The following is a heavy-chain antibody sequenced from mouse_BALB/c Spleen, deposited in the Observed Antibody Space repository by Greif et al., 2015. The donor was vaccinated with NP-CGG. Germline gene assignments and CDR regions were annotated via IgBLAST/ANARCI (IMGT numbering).Heavy chain of an antibody. CDR3: ARDSLYDYDKVMDY. CDR1: GFSLTSYG. Sequence: VKLQESGPGLVAPSQSLSITCTVSGFSLTSYGVHWVRQPPGKGLEWLGVIWAGGSTNYNSALMSRLSISKDNSKSQVFLKMNSLQTDDTAMYYCARDSLYDYDKVMDYWGQGTSVTVSS. J-gene: IGHJ4*01. D-gene: IGHD2-4*01. CDR2: IWAGGST. V-gene: IGHV2-9*02.